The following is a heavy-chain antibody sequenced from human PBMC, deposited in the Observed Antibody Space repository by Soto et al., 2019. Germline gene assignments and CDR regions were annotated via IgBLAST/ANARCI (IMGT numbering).Heavy chain of an antibody. Sequence: QVQLQESGPGLVKPSQTLSLTCTVSGGSISSGGYYWSWIRQHPGKGLEWIGYIYYSGSTYYNPSLKSRVTISVDTSKNQFSLKLSSVTAADTAVYYCARGGYYYGSGTLEWFDPWGQGTLVTVSS. D-gene: IGHD3-10*01. V-gene: IGHV4-31*03. CDR2: IYYSGST. CDR3: ARGGYYYGSGTLEWFDP. J-gene: IGHJ5*02. CDR1: GGSISSGGYY.